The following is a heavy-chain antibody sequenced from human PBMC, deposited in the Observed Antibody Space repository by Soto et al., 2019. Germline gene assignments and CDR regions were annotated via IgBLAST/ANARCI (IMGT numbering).Heavy chain of an antibody. J-gene: IGHJ5*02. CDR1: GGSISSGGYY. D-gene: IGHD3-16*01. Sequence: SETLSLTCTVSGGSISSGGYYWSWIRQHPGKGLEWIGYIYYSGSTYYNPSLKSRVTISVDTSRNQFSLKLSSVTAAETAVYYCARCVRTFGEVRDNWFDPWGQGTLVTVSS. CDR3: ARCVRTFGEVRDNWFDP. V-gene: IGHV4-31*03. CDR2: IYYSGST.